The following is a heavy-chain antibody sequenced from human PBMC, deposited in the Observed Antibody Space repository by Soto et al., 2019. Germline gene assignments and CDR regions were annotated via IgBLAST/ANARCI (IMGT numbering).Heavy chain of an antibody. Sequence: QVQLQESGPGLVKPSETLSLTCTVSGGSISSYYWSWIRQPPGKGLEWIASVYYSGSTNYNPSLKSRVTISMVTSKNQFSLKMSSVTAADTAVYYCASSSGWYYFDYWGQGTLVIVSS. D-gene: IGHD6-19*01. CDR3: ASSSGWYYFDY. CDR2: VYYSGST. V-gene: IGHV4-59*01. J-gene: IGHJ4*02. CDR1: GGSISSYY.